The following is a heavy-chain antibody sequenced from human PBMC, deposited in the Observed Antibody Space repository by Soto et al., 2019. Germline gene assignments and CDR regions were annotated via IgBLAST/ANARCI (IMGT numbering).Heavy chain of an antibody. V-gene: IGHV4-4*02. CDR2: IYHSGST. J-gene: IGHJ6*02. CDR3: EKDREGSSGWCGMDV. D-gene: IGHD3-22*01. Sequence: PSETLSLTCAVSGGSISSSNWWSWVRQPPGKGLEWIGEIYHSGSTNYNPSLKSRVTISVDKSKNQFSLKLSSVTAEDTALYYCEKDREGSSGWCGMDVWGQGTRVT. CDR1: GGSISSSNW.